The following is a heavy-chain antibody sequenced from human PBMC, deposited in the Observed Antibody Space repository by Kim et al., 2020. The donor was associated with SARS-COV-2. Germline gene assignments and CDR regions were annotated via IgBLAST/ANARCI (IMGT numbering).Heavy chain of an antibody. J-gene: IGHJ4*02. CDR3: AREAVGGTT. V-gene: IGHV6-1*01. D-gene: IGHD3-16*01. CDR2: WYN. Sequence: WYNDYAVSVKSRITINPDTSKNQFSLQLNSVTPEDTAVYYCAREAVGGTTWGQGTLVTVSS.